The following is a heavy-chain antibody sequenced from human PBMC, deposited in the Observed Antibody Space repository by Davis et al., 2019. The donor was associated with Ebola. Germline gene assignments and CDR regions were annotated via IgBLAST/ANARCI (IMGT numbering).Heavy chain of an antibody. CDR3: AKDVRGREDY. CDR2: LSSGGIT. V-gene: IGHV3-66*01. D-gene: IGHD3-16*01. CDR1: GFSVSSNY. Sequence: GESLKISCVVSGFSVSSNYMSWVRQAPGKGLECVSILSSGGITDYTGSVKGRFTISRDNSKNTLYLQMNSLRADDTAIYYCAKDVRGREDYWGPGTLVTVSS. J-gene: IGHJ4*02.